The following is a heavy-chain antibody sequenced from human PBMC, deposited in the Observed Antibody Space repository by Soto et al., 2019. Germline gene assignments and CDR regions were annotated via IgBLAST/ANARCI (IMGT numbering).Heavy chain of an antibody. Sequence: PGGSLRLSCGVSGFTFNDFEMNWVRQAPGKGLEWLAYIDGSGTTKKYADSVRGRFTISRDNPNNSLFLQMSSLSAADTAMYYCARGFGRFNYRGQGTLVSVSS. CDR2: IDGSGTTK. J-gene: IGHJ4*02. V-gene: IGHV3-48*03. CDR1: GFTFNDFE. D-gene: IGHD3-10*01. CDR3: ARGFGRFNY.